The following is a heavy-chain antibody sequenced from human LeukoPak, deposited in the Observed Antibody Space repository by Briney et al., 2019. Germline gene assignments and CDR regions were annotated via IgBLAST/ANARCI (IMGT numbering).Heavy chain of an antibody. CDR2: TIPIFGTA. CDR3: ARGDYYGSGSYYDYFDY. V-gene: IGHV1-69*13. D-gene: IGHD3-10*01. CDR1: GGTFSSYI. J-gene: IGHJ4*02. Sequence: SVKVSCKASGGTFSSYIISWVRQAPGQGLEWMGGTIPIFGTANYAQKFQGRVTITADESTSTAYMELSSLRSEDTAVYYCARGDYYGSGSYYDYFDYWGQGTLVTVSS.